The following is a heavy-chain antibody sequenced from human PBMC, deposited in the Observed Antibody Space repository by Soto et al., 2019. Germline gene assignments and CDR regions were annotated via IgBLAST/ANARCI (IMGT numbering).Heavy chain of an antibody. D-gene: IGHD5-12*01. Sequence: EVQLVESGGGLVQPGGSLRLSCAASGFTVSSNYMSWVRQAPGKGLEWVSVIYSGGSTYYADSVKGRFTISRDNSKNTLYLQMNSLRAEDTAVYYCARDIGYSGYDFGCWGQGTLVTVSS. V-gene: IGHV3-66*01. CDR1: GFTVSSNY. J-gene: IGHJ4*02. CDR3: ARDIGYSGYDFGC. CDR2: IYSGGST.